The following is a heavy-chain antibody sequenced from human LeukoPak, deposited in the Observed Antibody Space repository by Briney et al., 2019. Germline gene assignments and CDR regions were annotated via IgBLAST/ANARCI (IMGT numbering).Heavy chain of an antibody. CDR3: AGGSRRRYCSSTSCRRNYYYYMDV. Sequence: ASVKVSCKASGYTFTSYDINWVRQATGQGLEWMGWMNPNSGNTGYAQKFQGRVTMTRNTSISTAYMELSSLRSEDTAVYYCAGGSRRRYCSSTSCRRNYYYYMDVWGKGTTVTVSS. V-gene: IGHV1-8*01. CDR1: GYTFTSYD. CDR2: MNPNSGNT. D-gene: IGHD2-2*01. J-gene: IGHJ6*03.